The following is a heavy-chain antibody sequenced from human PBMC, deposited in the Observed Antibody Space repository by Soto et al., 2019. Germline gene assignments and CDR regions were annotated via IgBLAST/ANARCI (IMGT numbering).Heavy chain of an antibody. D-gene: IGHD3-3*01. CDR3: ARDLAIFGVVMNYYYGMDV. CDR2: IKQDGSEK. V-gene: IGHV3-7*03. Sequence: GGSLRLSCAASGFTFSSYWMSWVRQAPGKGLEWVANIKQDGSEKYYVDSVKGRFTISRDNAKNSLYLQMNSLRAEDTAVYYCARDLAIFGVVMNYYYGMDVRGQGTTVTVSS. CDR1: GFTFSSYW. J-gene: IGHJ6*02.